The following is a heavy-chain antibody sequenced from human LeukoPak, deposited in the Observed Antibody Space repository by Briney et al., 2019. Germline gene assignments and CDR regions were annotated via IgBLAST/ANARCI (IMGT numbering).Heavy chain of an antibody. CDR3: ARRYCSSTSCYRFDY. D-gene: IGHD2-2*01. CDR2: INEDGGEK. V-gene: IGHV3-7*01. J-gene: IGHJ4*02. CDR1: GFTFNSYS. Sequence: GGSLRLSCAASGFTFNSYSMSWVRQAPGKGLEWVANINEDGGEKYYVDSVKGRFIISRDNAKNSLYLQMNYLRAEDTAVYYCARRYCSSTSCYRFDYWGQGTLVTVSS.